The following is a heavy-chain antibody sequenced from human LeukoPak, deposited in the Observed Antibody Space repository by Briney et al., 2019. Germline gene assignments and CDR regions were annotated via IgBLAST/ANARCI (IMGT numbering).Heavy chain of an antibody. J-gene: IGHJ4*02. Sequence: GGSLRLSCAASGFAFSSYGMHWVRQAPGKGLEWVAYIHYDSSTEDYADSVKGRFTISRDNSKNTLHLQMNILRAEDTAAYYCAKLGGNVAFWGQGTLVTVSS. V-gene: IGHV3-30*02. CDR2: IHYDSSTE. CDR3: AKLGGNVAF. D-gene: IGHD4-23*01. CDR1: GFAFSSYG.